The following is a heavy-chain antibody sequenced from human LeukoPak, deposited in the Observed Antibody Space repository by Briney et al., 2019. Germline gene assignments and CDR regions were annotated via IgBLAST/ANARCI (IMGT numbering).Heavy chain of an antibody. Sequence: PGGSLRLSCSASGFTFSSYAMHWVRQAPGKGLEWVSSISSSSSYIYYADSVKGRFTISRDNAKNSLYLQMNSLRAEDTAVYYCVVVVPADSYFDYWGQGTLVTVSS. D-gene: IGHD2-2*01. CDR1: GFTFSSYA. J-gene: IGHJ4*02. V-gene: IGHV3-21*01. CDR2: ISSSSSYI. CDR3: VVVVPADSYFDY.